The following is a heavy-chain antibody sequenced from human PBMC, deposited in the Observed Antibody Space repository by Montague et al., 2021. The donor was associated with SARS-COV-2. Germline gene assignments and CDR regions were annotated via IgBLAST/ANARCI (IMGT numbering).Heavy chain of an antibody. CDR2: IYSGDST. J-gene: IGHJ6*02. Sequence: SLRLSCAASGFTVRSNYMSWVRQAPGKGLEWVSVIYSGDSTYYADSVKGRFTISRDNSKNTLYLQMNSLRAEDTAVHYCAARARYYYDMDVWGQGTTVTVSS. CDR3: AARARYYYDMDV. V-gene: IGHV3-66*01. CDR1: GFTVRSNY.